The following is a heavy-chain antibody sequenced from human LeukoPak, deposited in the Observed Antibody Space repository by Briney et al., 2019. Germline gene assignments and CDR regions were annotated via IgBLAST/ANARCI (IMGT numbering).Heavy chain of an antibody. D-gene: IGHD6-13*01. Sequence: GGSLRLSCAASGFTFSSYGMHWVRQAPGKGLEWVAFIRYDGSNKYYADSVKGRFTISRDNSKNTLYLQMNSLRAEDTAVYYRAKDLIAAAGTNLDYWGQGTLVTVSS. CDR3: AKDLIAAAGTNLDY. CDR2: IRYDGSNK. V-gene: IGHV3-30*02. J-gene: IGHJ4*02. CDR1: GFTFSSYG.